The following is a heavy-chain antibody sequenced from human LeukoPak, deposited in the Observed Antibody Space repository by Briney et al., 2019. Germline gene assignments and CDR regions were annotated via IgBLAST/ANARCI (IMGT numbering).Heavy chain of an antibody. Sequence: SETLSLTRTVSGGSISSHYWSWIRRPAGKGLEWIGRIYTSGSTNYNPSLKSRVTMSVDTSKNQFSLKLSSVTAADTAVYYCARGGGYGDYGYVDNWGQGTLVTVSS. J-gene: IGHJ4*02. CDR3: ARGGGYGDYGYVDN. CDR2: IYTSGST. D-gene: IGHD4-17*01. V-gene: IGHV4-4*07. CDR1: GGSISSHY.